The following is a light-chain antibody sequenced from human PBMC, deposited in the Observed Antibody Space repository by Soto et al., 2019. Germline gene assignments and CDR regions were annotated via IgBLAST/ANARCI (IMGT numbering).Light chain of an antibody. Sequence: EIVLTQSPGTLSLSPGERATLSCRASQSVTSSYLAWYHQKHSQAHRLLISGASSRATGIPDRFSGSVSGTDFTLTISSLEPEDFAVHYCQQYGSSPVTCGQGTRLEIK. CDR2: GAS. CDR1: QSVTSSY. V-gene: IGKV3-20*01. J-gene: IGKJ5*01. CDR3: QQYGSSPVT.